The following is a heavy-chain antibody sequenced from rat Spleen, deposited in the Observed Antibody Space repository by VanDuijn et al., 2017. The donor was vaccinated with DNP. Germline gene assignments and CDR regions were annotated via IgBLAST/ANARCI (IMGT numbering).Heavy chain of an antibody. V-gene: IGHV5-25*01. D-gene: IGHD1-10*01. Sequence: EVQLVGSGGGLVQPGMSLRLSCIASGFTFSNYDMAWVRQTPTKGLEWVTSINTISSSTYYRDSVKGRFTVSRDNARSTLYLQMDSLTSEDTAAYYCARRGTTLFDYWGQGVMVTVSS. CDR1: GFTFSNYD. J-gene: IGHJ2*01. CDR2: INTISSST. CDR3: ARRGTTLFDY.